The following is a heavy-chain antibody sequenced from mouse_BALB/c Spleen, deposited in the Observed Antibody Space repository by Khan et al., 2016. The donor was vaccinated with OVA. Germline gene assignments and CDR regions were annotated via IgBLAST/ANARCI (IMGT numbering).Heavy chain of an antibody. Sequence: QLQQSGPELMKPGASVNISCKASGYTFTDYVINWVKQRTGQGLEWIGEIYPGSDTTYYNKKFKGKATLTADKSSNTAYMKLRSLPSEDSAVYFCAKNYASWFAYWGQGTLVTVSA. J-gene: IGHJ3*01. CDR1: GYTFTDYV. V-gene: IGHV1-81*01. CDR2: IYPGSDTT. CDR3: AKNYASWFAY. D-gene: IGHD1-1*02.